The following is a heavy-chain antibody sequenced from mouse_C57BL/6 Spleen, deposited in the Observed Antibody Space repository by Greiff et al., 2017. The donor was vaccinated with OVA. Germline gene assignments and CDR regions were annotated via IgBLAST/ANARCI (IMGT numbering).Heavy chain of an antibody. CDR3: ARCDASSGFAY. CDR1: GYAFTNYL. V-gene: IGHV1-54*01. Sequence: QVQLQQSGAELVRPGPSVKVSCKASGYAFTNYLIEWVKQRPGQGLEWIGVINPGSGGTNYNEKFKGKATLTADKSSSTAYMQLSSLTSEDSAVYFCARCDASSGFAYWGQGTLVTVSA. J-gene: IGHJ3*01. D-gene: IGHD6-1*01. CDR2: INPGSGGT.